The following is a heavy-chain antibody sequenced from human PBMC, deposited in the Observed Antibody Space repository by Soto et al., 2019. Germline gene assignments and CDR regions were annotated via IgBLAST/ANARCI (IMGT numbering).Heavy chain of an antibody. Sequence: SETLSLTCAVSGYSITTGYYWGWIRQPPGKGLEWIGSISHSGNSYHNPSLKSRVTISRDTSKNQFSLKLRSVTAADTAMYFCARDSSGGNWDFDLWGQGSLVTVSS. V-gene: IGHV4-38-2*02. CDR1: GYSITTGYY. CDR3: ARDSSGGNWDFDL. J-gene: IGHJ4*02. D-gene: IGHD2-15*01. CDR2: ISHSGNS.